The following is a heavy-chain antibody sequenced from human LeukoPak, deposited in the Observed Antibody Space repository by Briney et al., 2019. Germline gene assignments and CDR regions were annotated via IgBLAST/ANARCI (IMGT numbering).Heavy chain of an antibody. D-gene: IGHD3-9*01. CDR1: GFTFSSYG. Sequence: GGFLRLSCAASGFTFSSYGMHWVRQAPGKGLEWVAVISYDGSNKYYADSVKGRFTISRDNSKNTLYLQMNSLRAEDTAVYYCAKGGGILTGEVDYWGQGTLVTVSS. J-gene: IGHJ4*02. CDR2: ISYDGSNK. CDR3: AKGGGILTGEVDY. V-gene: IGHV3-30*18.